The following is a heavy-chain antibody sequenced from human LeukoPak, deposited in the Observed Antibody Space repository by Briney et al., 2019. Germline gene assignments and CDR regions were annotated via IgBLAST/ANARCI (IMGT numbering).Heavy chain of an antibody. CDR3: ARRRYYGSGIYGMDV. D-gene: IGHD3-10*01. Sequence: NPSGTLSLTCAVSGGSISSSNWWSWVRQPPGKGLEWIGEIYHSGSTNYNPSLKSRVTISVDTSKNQFSLKLSSVTAADTAVYYCARRRYYGSGIYGMDVWGQGTTVTVSS. V-gene: IGHV4-4*02. CDR2: IYHSGST. J-gene: IGHJ6*02. CDR1: GGSISSSNW.